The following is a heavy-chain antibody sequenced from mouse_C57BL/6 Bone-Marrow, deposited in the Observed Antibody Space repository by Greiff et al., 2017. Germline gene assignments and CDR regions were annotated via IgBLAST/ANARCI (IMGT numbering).Heavy chain of an antibody. J-gene: IGHJ3*01. D-gene: IGHD2-3*01. V-gene: IGHV1-85*01. Sequence: QVQLKQSGPELVKPGASVKLSCKASGYTFTSYDINWVKQRPGQGLEWIGWIYPRDGSTKYNEKFKGKATLTVDTSSSTAYMELHSLTSEDSAVYFCARSGWLLLFAYWGQGTLVTVSA. CDR3: ARSGWLLLFAY. CDR1: GYTFTSYD. CDR2: IYPRDGST.